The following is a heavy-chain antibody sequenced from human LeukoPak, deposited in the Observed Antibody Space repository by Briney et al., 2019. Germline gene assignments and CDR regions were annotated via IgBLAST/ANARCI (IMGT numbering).Heavy chain of an antibody. CDR2: IYYSGNSGNT. J-gene: IGHJ4*02. CDR3: ARQYGPGYSSTWYFDY. V-gene: IGHV4-39*01. D-gene: IGHD6-13*01. CDR1: GGSISSSAYS. Sequence: PSETLSLTCTVSGGSISSSAYSWGWIRQPPGKGLEWIGNIYYSGNSGNTYYKPALMSRVSMSVDTSKNQFSLRLNSVTAADTAVYYCARQYGPGYSSTWYFDYWGQGNLVTVSS.